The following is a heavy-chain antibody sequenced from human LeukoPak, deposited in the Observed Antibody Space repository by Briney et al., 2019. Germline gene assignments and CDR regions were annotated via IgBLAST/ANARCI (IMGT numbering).Heavy chain of an antibody. CDR1: GFTFNIYN. J-gene: IGHJ5*02. CDR3: ARDSAAAGFMGWFDP. D-gene: IGHD6-13*01. CDR2: ISGSDDAT. Sequence: SGGSLRLSCAASGFTFNIYNMNWVRQAPGKGLEWVSSISGSDDATYYADSVKGRFTISRDSSKNTLYLQMNSLRGEDTAVYYFARDSAAAGFMGWFDPWGQGTLVTVSS. V-gene: IGHV3-23*01.